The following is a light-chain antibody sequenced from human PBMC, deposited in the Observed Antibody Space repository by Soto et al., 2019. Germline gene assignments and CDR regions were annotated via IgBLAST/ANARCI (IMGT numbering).Light chain of an antibody. CDR2: AGT. CDR1: QDINSY. V-gene: IGKV1-9*01. CDR3: QQLHVYPST. Sequence: IQLTQSPSSLSASVGDRVTITCWASQDINSYLAWYQQKPGKAPNLVIYAGTSLQSGVPSRFSGSGSGTEFTLTISSLQPEDFATYYCQQLHVYPSTFGGGTKVE. J-gene: IGKJ4*01.